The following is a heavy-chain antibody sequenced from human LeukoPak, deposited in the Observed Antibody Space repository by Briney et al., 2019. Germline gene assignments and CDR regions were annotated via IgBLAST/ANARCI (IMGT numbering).Heavy chain of an antibody. Sequence: PGGSLRLSCAASGFTFSDHYMDWVRQAPGKGLEWVGRTRNKANSYTTEYAASVKGRFTISRDDPKNSLYLQMNSLKTEDTAVYYCAREQGARVAFDIWGQGTMVTVSS. CDR2: TRNKANSYTT. J-gene: IGHJ3*02. D-gene: IGHD3-16*01. CDR1: GFTFSDHY. V-gene: IGHV3-72*01. CDR3: AREQGARVAFDI.